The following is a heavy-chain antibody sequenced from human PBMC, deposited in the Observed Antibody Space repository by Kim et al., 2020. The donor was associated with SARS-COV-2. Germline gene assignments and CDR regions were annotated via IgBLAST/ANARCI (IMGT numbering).Heavy chain of an antibody. J-gene: IGHJ4*02. CDR3: ASYYDILTGYSDAIDY. Sequence: SVKGRFTISIDNAKNSLYLQMNSLRAEDTAVYYCASYYDILTGYSDAIDYWGQGTLVTVSS. V-gene: IGHV3-21*01. D-gene: IGHD3-9*01.